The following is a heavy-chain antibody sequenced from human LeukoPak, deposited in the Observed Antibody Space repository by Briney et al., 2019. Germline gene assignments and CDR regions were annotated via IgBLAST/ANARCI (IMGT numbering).Heavy chain of an antibody. J-gene: IGHJ4*02. D-gene: IGHD4-17*01. CDR3: ARGDYGDYNFRY. CDR2: ISSSSCYI. Sequence: VSSISSSSCYIYYADSVKGRFTISGDNAKNSLYLQMNSLRAEDTAVYYCARGDYGDYNFRYWGQGTLVTVSS. V-gene: IGHV3-21*01.